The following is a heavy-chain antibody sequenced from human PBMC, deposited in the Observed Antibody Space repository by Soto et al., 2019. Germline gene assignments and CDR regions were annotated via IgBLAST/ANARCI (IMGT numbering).Heavy chain of an antibody. CDR1: GFTFSSYG. CDR3: VSLRKYQLRWAAFDY. V-gene: IGHV3-30*03. CDR2: ISYDGSNK. D-gene: IGHD2-2*01. J-gene: IGHJ4*02. Sequence: QVQLVESGGGVVQPGRSLRLSCAASGFTFSSYGMHWVRQAPGKGLEWVAVISYDGSNKYYADSVKGRFTISRDNSKNTLYLQMNSLRAEDTAVYYCVSLRKYQLRWAAFDYWGQGTLVTVSS.